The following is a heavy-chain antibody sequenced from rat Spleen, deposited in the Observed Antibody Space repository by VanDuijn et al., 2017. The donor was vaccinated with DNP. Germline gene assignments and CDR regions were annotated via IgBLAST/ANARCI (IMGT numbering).Heavy chain of an antibody. V-gene: IGHV5-20*01. CDR3: TRGGLEDPFAY. J-gene: IGHJ3*01. CDR2: ISYDGGST. D-gene: IGHD4-2*01. Sequence: EVQLVESGGGLVQPGGSLKLSCAASGFNFSDYNMAWVRQAPTKGLEWVAYISYDGGSTYYGDSVKGRFTISRDNAKNTLFLQMYSLRSEDTATYYCTRGGLEDPFAYWGQGTLVTVSS. CDR1: GFNFSDYN.